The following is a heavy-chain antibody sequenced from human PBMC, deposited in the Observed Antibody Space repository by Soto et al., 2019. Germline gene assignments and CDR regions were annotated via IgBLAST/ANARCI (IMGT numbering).Heavy chain of an antibody. Sequence: ASVKVSCKASGGTFSSYAISWVRQAPGQGLEWMGGIIPIFGTANYAQKFQGRVTITADESTSTAYMELSSLRSEDTAVYYCARDGDGPGRHYDYWGQGTLVTVSS. J-gene: IGHJ4*02. CDR1: GGTFSSYA. V-gene: IGHV1-69*13. CDR3: ARDGDGPGRHYDY. D-gene: IGHD3-10*01. CDR2: IIPIFGTA.